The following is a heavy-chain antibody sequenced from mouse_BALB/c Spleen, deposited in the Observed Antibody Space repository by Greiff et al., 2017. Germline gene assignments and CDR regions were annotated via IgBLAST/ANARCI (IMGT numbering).Heavy chain of an antibody. CDR2: INPSTGYT. J-gene: IGHJ3*01. Sequence: QVHVKQSGAELAKPGASVKMSCKASGYTFTSYWMHWVKQRPGQGLEWIGYINPSTGYTEYNQKFKDKATLTADKSSSTAYMQLSSLTSEDSAVYYCARQLLRYAWFAYWGQGTLVTVSA. CDR3: ARQLLRYAWFAY. D-gene: IGHD1-1*01. CDR1: GYTFTSYW. V-gene: IGHV1-7*01.